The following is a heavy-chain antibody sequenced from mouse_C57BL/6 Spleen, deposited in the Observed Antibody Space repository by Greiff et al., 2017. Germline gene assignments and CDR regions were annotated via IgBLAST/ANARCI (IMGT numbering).Heavy chain of an antibody. J-gene: IGHJ1*03. D-gene: IGHD1-1*01. Sequence: QVQLQQSGPGLVQPSQSLSITCTVSGFSLTSYGVHWVRQSPGKGLAWLGVIWRGGSTDYNAAFMSRLSITKDNSKSQVFFKMNSLQADDTAIYYCANHYYGSSYEYFDVWGTGTTVTVSS. CDR3: ANHYYGSSYEYFDV. CDR1: GFSLTSYG. CDR2: IWRGGST. V-gene: IGHV2-5*01.